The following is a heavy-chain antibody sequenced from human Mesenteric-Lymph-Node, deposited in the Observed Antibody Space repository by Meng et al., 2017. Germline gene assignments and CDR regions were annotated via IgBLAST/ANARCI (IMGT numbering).Heavy chain of an antibody. V-gene: IGHV3-49*03. Sequence: GESLKISCTASGFTLGDYAMSWFRQAPGKGLEWVGFIRNKAYGGTTEYAASVKGRFSISKDDSIAYLQMNSLKSEDTAMYYCTTLVGYYFDYWGQGELVTFFS. J-gene: IGHJ4*02. D-gene: IGHD1-26*01. CDR1: GFTLGDYA. CDR3: TTLVGYYFDY. CDR2: IRNKAYGGTT.